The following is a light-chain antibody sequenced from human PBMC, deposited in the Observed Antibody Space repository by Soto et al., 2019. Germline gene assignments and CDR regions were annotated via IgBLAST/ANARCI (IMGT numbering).Light chain of an antibody. V-gene: IGLV1-40*01. CDR2: SNS. CDR3: QSYDTSLRGWV. Sequence: QAVVTQPPSVSGAPGQRVTISCTGTSSNTGAGYDVHWYQQHPGTAPKYLIYSNSNRPSGVPDRFSGSKSGTSASLAISGLQAEDEADYFCQSYDTSLRGWVFGGGTKVTVL. J-gene: IGLJ3*02. CDR1: SSNTGAGYD.